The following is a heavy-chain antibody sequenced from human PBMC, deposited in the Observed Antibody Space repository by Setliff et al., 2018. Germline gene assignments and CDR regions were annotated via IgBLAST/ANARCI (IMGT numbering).Heavy chain of an antibody. V-gene: IGHV4-39*01. CDR3: GRGFSWIEGWGNWFDP. CDR1: GGSVSNSGFF. D-gene: IGHD2-15*01. Sequence: SETLSLTCTVSGGSVSNSGFFWGWLRQAPGKGLEWIGNIYDSGSSNYNASLKSRLIITRDTSKNQISLKLTSVTAADTAVYYCGRGFSWIEGWGNWFDPWGQGILVTVSS. CDR2: IYDSGSS. J-gene: IGHJ5*02.